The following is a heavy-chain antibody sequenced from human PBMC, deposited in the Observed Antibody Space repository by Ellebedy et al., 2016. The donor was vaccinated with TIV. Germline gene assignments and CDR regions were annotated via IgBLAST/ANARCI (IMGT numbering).Heavy chain of an antibody. D-gene: IGHD1-26*01. CDR1: GVTFSDAW. CDR2: IKSKTDGGTT. Sequence: GESLKISXVASGVTFSDAWMNWVRQAPGKGLEWVGRIKSKTDGGTTDYVAPVKGRFTISRDDSRNTLYLQMNSLKTEDTAVYYCTLQKGSGNCYYWGQGTLVTVSS. J-gene: IGHJ4*02. CDR3: TLQKGSGNCYY. V-gene: IGHV3-15*07.